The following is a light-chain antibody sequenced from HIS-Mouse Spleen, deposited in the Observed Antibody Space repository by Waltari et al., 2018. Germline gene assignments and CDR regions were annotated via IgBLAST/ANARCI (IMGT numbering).Light chain of an antibody. V-gene: IGKV1-8*01. Sequence: IVMTQSPSSLSASTGDRVTITCRASQGISSYLAWYQQKPGKAPKLLIYAASTLQSGVPSRFSGSGSGTDFTLTISCLQSEDFATYYCQQYYSYPYTFGQGTKLEIK. J-gene: IGKJ2*01. CDR2: AAS. CDR3: QQYYSYPYT. CDR1: QGISSY.